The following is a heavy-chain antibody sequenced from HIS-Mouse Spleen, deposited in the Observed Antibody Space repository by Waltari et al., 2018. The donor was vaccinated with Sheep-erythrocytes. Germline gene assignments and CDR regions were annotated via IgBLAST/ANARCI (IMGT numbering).Heavy chain of an antibody. D-gene: IGHD3-22*01. CDR3: ARLRSSGYYYDSSGYSRNWFDP. V-gene: IGHV5-51*01. CDR1: GYSFTSYW. CDR2: IYPGDSGT. J-gene: IGHJ5*02. Sequence: EVQLVQSGAEVKKPGESLKISCKGSGYSFTSYWIGWVRKLPGKGLEWMGIIYPGDSGTRDSPSCQGQVTISADKSISTAYLQWSSLKASDTAMYYCARLRSSGYYYDSSGYSRNWFDPWGQGTLVTVSS.